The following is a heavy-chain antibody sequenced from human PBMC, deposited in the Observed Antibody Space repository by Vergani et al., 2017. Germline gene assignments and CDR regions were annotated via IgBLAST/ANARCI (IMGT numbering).Heavy chain of an antibody. V-gene: IGHV1-2*02. D-gene: IGHD2-2*02. CDR1: GYTFTGYY. CDR2: INPNSGGT. CDR3: AGVYWEPNKRYCSSTSFYTYYYMDV. Sequence: QVQLVQSGAEVKKPGASVKVSCKASGYTFTGYYMHWVRQAPGQGLEWMGWINPNSGGTNYAQKFQGRVTMTRDTSISTAYMELSRLRSDDTAVYYCAGVYWEPNKRYCSSTSFYTYYYMDVWGKGTTVTVSS. J-gene: IGHJ6*03.